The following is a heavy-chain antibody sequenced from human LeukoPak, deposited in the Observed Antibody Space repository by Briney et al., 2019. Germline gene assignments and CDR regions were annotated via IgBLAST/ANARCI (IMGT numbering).Heavy chain of an antibody. V-gene: IGHV1-2*06. CDR1: GYTFTGFY. Sequence: ASVKVSCKASGYTFTGFYIQWVRQAPGQGLEWMGRINPINGDTNYQQKFLGRITMTRDTSITTVYMELSTLTSDDTAVYYCARDRLSGLAFEFWGQGTLITVSS. D-gene: IGHD2-15*01. CDR2: INPINGDT. CDR3: ARDRLSGLAFEF. J-gene: IGHJ3*01.